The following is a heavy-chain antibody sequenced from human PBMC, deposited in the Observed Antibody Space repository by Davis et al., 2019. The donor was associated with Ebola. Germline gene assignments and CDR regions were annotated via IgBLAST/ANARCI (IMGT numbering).Heavy chain of an antibody. V-gene: IGHV1-2*06. CDR3: AAGREGALTGYQY. J-gene: IGHJ4*02. Sequence: ASLQVSCTASAYTFTGYYMHCVRQAPGQGLEWMGRINPNSGGTNYAQKFQGRVTMTRDTSISTAYMELSRLRSDDTAVYYCAAGREGALTGYQYWGQGTLVTVSS. D-gene: IGHD3-9*01. CDR2: INPNSGGT. CDR1: AYTFTGYY.